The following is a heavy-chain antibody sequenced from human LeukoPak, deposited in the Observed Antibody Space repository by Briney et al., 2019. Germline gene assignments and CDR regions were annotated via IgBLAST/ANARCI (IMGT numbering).Heavy chain of an antibody. CDR3: AKRIATAGPYFDY. D-gene: IGHD6-13*01. CDR1: GFTFGSYA. V-gene: IGHV3-23*01. Sequence: PGGSLRLSCAASGFTFGSYAMSWVRQAPGMGLEWVSAISASGGSTYYADSVKGRFTISRDSSKSTLYLQMNTLRAEDTAVYYCAKRIATAGPYFDYWGQGALVTVSS. CDR2: ISASGGST. J-gene: IGHJ4*02.